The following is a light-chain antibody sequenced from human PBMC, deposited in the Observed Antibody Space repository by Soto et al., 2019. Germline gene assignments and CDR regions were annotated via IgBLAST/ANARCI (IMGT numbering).Light chain of an antibody. CDR3: QQYGSSPEVT. J-gene: IGKJ3*01. Sequence: EIVLTQSPGTLSLSPGERATLSCRASQSVSSSYLAWYQQKPGQAPRLLIYGASSRATGIPDRFSGSGSGTDFTLTISRLEPEDFAVYYCQQYGSSPEVTFGPGTQVDIK. V-gene: IGKV3-20*01. CDR2: GAS. CDR1: QSVSSSY.